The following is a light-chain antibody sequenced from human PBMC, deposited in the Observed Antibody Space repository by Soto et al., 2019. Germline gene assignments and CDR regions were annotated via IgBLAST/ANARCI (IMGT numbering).Light chain of an antibody. J-gene: IGKJ1*01. CDR3: QQYGNSAWT. CDR1: QSVSSSY. V-gene: IGKV3-20*01. Sequence: EIVLTQSPGTLSLSPGERATLSCRASQSVSSSYLAWYQQKPGQAPRLLIYGASSRATDISDRFSGSASGTDFTLTISRLEPEDFAVYYCQQYGNSAWTFGQGTKVEIK. CDR2: GAS.